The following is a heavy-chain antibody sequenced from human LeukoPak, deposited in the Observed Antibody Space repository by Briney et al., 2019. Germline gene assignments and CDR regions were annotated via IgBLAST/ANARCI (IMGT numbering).Heavy chain of an antibody. CDR3: ARRYYYGSGSYYYYFDY. CDR2: INHSGST. D-gene: IGHD3-10*01. V-gene: IGHV4-34*01. Sequence: SETLSLTCAVYGGSFSGYYWSWIRQPPGKGLEWIGEINHSGSTNYNPSLKSRVTISVDTSKNQFSLKLSSVTAADTAVHYCARRYYYGSGSYYYYFDYWGQGTLVTVSS. J-gene: IGHJ4*02. CDR1: GGSFSGYY.